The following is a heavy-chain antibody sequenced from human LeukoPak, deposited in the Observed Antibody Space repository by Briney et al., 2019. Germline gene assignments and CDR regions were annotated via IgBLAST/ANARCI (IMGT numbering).Heavy chain of an antibody. Sequence: KASETQSLTCAVYGGSFSGYYGSWIRQPPGKGLEWIGEINHSGSTNYNPSLKSRVTISVDTSKNQFSLKLSSVTAADTAVYYCARAVGYCSSTSYEYYFDYWGQGPLVTASS. D-gene: IGHD2-2*01. CDR1: GGSFSGYY. CDR3: ARAVGYCSSTSYEYYFDY. J-gene: IGHJ4*02. V-gene: IGHV4-34*01. CDR2: INHSGST.